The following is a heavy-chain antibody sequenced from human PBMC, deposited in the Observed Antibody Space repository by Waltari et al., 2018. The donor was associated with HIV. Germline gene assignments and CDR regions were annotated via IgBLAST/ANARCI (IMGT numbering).Heavy chain of an antibody. CDR1: GFTFSTYW. V-gene: IGHV3-7*01. Sequence: EVQLVESGGGLVQPGGSLRLSCAASGFTFSTYWMTWVRQAPGKGLEWLANIKQDGSEKYYADSVKGRFTVSRDNNKKSLYLQMSSLRAEDTAVYYCARDLKDYDVWSPVDVWGQGTTVTVSS. CDR2: IKQDGSEK. CDR3: ARDLKDYDVWSPVDV. D-gene: IGHD3-3*01. J-gene: IGHJ6*02.